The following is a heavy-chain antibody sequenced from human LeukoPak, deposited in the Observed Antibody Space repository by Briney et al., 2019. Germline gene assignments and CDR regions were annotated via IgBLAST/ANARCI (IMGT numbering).Heavy chain of an antibody. CDR3: SSTSCPMCGMDV. J-gene: IGHJ6*02. CDR2: IYSGGST. D-gene: IGHD2-2*01. Sequence: GGSLRLSCAASGFTVSSNYMSWVRQAPGKGLEWVSVIYSGGSTYYADSVKGRFTISRDNSKNTLYPQMNSLRAEDTAVYYCSSTSCPMCGMDVWGQGTTVTVSS. CDR1: GFTVSSNY. V-gene: IGHV3-66*02.